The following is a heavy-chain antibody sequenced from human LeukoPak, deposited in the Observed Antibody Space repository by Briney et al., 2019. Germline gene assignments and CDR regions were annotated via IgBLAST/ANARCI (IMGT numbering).Heavy chain of an antibody. D-gene: IGHD3-10*01. Sequence: PSETLSLTCAVYGGSFSGYYWSWIRQPPGKGLEWIGEINHSGSTNYNPSLKSRVTISVDTSKNRFSLKLSSVTAADTAVYYCARGLWFGDENPPYFDYWGQGILVTVSS. CDR1: GGSFSGYY. CDR2: INHSGST. V-gene: IGHV4-34*01. J-gene: IGHJ4*02. CDR3: ARGLWFGDENPPYFDY.